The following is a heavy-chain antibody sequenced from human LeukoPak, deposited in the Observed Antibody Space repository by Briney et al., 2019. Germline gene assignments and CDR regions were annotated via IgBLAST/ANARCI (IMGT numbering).Heavy chain of an antibody. Sequence: GGSLRLSCAASGFTFDDYGMSWVRQAPGKGLEWVSGINWNGGSTGYADSVKGRFTISRDNAKNSLYLQMNSLRAEDTAVYYCARSQLLVPHSDYWGQGTLVTVSS. CDR2: INWNGGST. CDR3: ARSQLLVPHSDY. V-gene: IGHV3-20*04. J-gene: IGHJ4*02. D-gene: IGHD6-13*01. CDR1: GFTFDDYG.